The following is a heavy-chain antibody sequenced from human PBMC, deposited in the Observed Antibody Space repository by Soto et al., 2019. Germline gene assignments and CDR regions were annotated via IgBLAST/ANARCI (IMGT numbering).Heavy chain of an antibody. CDR1: GYTFITYF. J-gene: IGHJ5*02. CDR2: INPSRGTT. CDR3: TRSYISSSYWFDP. D-gene: IGHD6-6*01. Sequence: ASVKVSCKASGYTFITYFMHWVRQAPGQGLEWMGVINPSRGTTTYAQQFQVRVTMTRDTSASTVYMELSSLRSEDTAMYYCTRSYISSSYWFDPWGQGTLVTVSS. V-gene: IGHV1-46*03.